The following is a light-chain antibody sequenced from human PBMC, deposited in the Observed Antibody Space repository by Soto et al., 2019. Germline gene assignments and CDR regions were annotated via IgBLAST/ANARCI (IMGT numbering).Light chain of an antibody. J-gene: IGLJ1*01. V-gene: IGLV2-14*01. CDR3: SSHTTTRSYV. CDR1: SSDVGGYNY. CDR2: DVS. Sequence: QSALTQPASVSGSPGQSIAISCSGTSSDVGGYNYVSWYQQHPGGVPKLMIYDVSNRPSGISDRFSASKSGNTASLTISRLQAEDEADYYCSSHTTTRSYVFGTGTKVTVL.